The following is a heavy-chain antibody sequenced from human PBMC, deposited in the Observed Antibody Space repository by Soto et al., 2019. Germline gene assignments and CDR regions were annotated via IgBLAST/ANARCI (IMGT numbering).Heavy chain of an antibody. Sequence: GGSLRLSCAASGFTFSTYTMNWVRQGPGQGLEWVSAIIGGGTTYYADSVKGRFTISRDDSKNTLYLQMNSLRAEDTARYYCASAPIIVVPAAPPDYWGQGTLVTVSS. D-gene: IGHD2-2*01. V-gene: IGHV3-23*01. CDR3: ASAPIIVVPAAPPDY. CDR1: GFTFSTYT. J-gene: IGHJ4*02. CDR2: IIGGGTT.